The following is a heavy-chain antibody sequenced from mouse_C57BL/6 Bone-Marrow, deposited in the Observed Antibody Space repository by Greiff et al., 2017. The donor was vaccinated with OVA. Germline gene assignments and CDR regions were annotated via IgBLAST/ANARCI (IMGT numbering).Heavy chain of an antibody. Sequence: LQESGAELARPGASVKLSCKASGYTFTSYGISWVKQRTGQGLEWIGEIYPRSGNTYYNEKFKGKATLTADKSSSTAYMELRSLTSEDSAVYFCARDGIYGSRIFDYWGKGTTLTVSS. J-gene: IGHJ2*01. V-gene: IGHV1-81*01. CDR1: GYTFTSYG. CDR2: IYPRSGNT. D-gene: IGHD1-1*01. CDR3: ARDGIYGSRIFDY.